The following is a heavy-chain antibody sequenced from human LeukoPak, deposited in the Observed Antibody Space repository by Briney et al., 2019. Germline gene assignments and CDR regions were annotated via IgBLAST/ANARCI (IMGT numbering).Heavy chain of an antibody. Sequence: GGSLRLSFIASGFTFNKYGMHWVRQAPGKGLEWVAVRSDDGSAQHYADSVRGRFTISRDNSKNTLSLQMNSLRPEDTAMYFCAKDRDPYSSGTWDSWGQGTLVIVSS. CDR2: RSDDGSAQ. CDR1: GFTFNKYG. V-gene: IGHV3-30*18. J-gene: IGHJ1*01. CDR3: AKDRDPYSSGTWDS. D-gene: IGHD3-22*01.